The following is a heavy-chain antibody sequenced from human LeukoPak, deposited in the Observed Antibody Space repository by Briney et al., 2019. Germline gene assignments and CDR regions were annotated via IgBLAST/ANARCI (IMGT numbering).Heavy chain of an antibody. V-gene: IGHV3-15*01. J-gene: IGHJ4*02. CDR3: TTLRTV. CDR2: VKSNNDGGAR. CDR1: GFTFSNAW. Sequence: GGSLRLSCTASGFTFSNAWMNWVRQAPGKGLEWVGRVKSNNDGGARDYAAPVTGRFTNSRDDSKNTLYLQLNSLKTEDTAVYYCTTLRTVWGQGTLVTVSS. D-gene: IGHD3/OR15-3a*01.